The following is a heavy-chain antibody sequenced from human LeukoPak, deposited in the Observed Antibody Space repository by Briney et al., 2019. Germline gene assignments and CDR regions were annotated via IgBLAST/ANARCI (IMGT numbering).Heavy chain of an antibody. CDR3: ARGLTYYYDSSGYYYSDY. CDR1: GGSFSGYY. Sequence: SETLSLTCAVYGGSFSGYYWSWIRQPPGKGLEWIGEINHSGSTNYNPSLKSRVTISVDTSKNQFSLKLSSVTAADTAVYYCARGLTYYYDSSGYYYSDYWAREPWSPSPQ. D-gene: IGHD3-22*01. CDR2: INHSGST. V-gene: IGHV4-34*01. J-gene: IGHJ4*02.